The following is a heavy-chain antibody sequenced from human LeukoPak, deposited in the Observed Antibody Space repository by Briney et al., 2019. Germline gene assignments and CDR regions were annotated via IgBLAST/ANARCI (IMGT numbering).Heavy chain of an antibody. CDR2: ISGSGGST. V-gene: IGHV3-23*01. J-gene: IGHJ3*02. Sequence: GGSLRLSCADSGFTFSSYAMSWVGQAPGKGLEWVAAISGSGGSTYYADSVKGRFTISRDNSKNTLYLQMNSLRAEDTAVYYCARDCPQSRYYDSSRYYLRLDAFDIWGQGTMVTVSS. CDR1: GFTFSSYA. CDR3: ARDCPQSRYYDSSRYYLRLDAFDI. D-gene: IGHD3-22*01.